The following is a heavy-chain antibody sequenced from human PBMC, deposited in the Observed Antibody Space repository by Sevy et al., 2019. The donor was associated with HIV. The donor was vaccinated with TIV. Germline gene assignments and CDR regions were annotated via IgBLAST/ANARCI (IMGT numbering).Heavy chain of an antibody. J-gene: IGHJ6*02. V-gene: IGHV6-1*01. D-gene: IGHD3-3*01. CDR1: GDSVSSNSAA. Sequence: QSQTLSLTCAISGDSVSSNSAAWNWIRQSPSRGLEWLGRTYSRSKWYNDYAVSVKSRITINPDTSKNQFSLQLNSVTPEDTAVYYCARATLRFFRNSFYYYYGMDVWGQGTTVTVS. CDR3: ARATLRFFRNSFYYYYGMDV. CDR2: TYSRSKWYN.